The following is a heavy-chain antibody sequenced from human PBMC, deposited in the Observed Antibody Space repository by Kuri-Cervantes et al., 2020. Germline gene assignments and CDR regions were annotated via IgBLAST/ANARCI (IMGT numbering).Heavy chain of an antibody. CDR2: IFSNDEK. J-gene: IGHJ5*02. V-gene: IGHV2-26*01. CDR1: GGSFSGYYW. CDR3: ARTTMVRGGSWWFDP. Sequence: ETLSLTCAVYGGSFSGYYWSWIRQPPGKGLEWLAHIFSNDEKSYSTSLKSRLTISKDTSKSQVVLTMTSMDPVDTATYYCARTTMVRGGSWWFDPWGQGTLVTVSS. D-gene: IGHD3-10*01.